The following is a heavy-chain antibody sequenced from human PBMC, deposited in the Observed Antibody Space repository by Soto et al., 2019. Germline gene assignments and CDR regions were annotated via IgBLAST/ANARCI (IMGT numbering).Heavy chain of an antibody. D-gene: IGHD6-6*01. CDR2: IDSRGRTL. J-gene: IGHJ4*02. Sequence: GSLRLSCAASGFTFTDYSMSWIRQAPGKGLEWLAFIDSRGRTLSYADSVKGRFTISRDNAKNSLYLQMHSLRADDTAVYYCARQAARNYIDSWGQGDVVTVSS. CDR3: ARQAARNYIDS. CDR1: GFTFTDYS. V-gene: IGHV3-11*01.